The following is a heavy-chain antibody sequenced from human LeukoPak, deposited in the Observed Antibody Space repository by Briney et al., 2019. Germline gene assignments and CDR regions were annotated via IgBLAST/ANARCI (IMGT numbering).Heavy chain of an antibody. V-gene: IGHV3-23*01. Sequence: AGGSLRLSCAASGFTFDDYAMHWVRQAPGKGLEWVSAISGSGGSTYYADSVKGRFTISRDNSKNTLYLQMNSLRAEDTAVYYCAKTRSSPYYFDYWGQGTLVTVSS. J-gene: IGHJ4*02. CDR2: ISGSGGST. D-gene: IGHD6-6*01. CDR3: AKTRSSPYYFDY. CDR1: GFTFDDYA.